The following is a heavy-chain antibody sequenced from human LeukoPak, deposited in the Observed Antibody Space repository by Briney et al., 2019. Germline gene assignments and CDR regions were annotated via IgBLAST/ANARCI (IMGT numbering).Heavy chain of an antibody. CDR3: ATTRRYYYDSSGYGYFDY. D-gene: IGHD3-22*01. Sequence: GASVKVSCTVSGYTLTELSMHWVRQAPGKGLEWMGGFDPEDGETIYAQKFQGRVTMTEDTSTGTAYMELSSLRSEDTAVYYCATTRRYYYDSSGYGYFDYWGQGTLVAVSS. V-gene: IGHV1-24*01. J-gene: IGHJ4*02. CDR2: FDPEDGET. CDR1: GYTLTELS.